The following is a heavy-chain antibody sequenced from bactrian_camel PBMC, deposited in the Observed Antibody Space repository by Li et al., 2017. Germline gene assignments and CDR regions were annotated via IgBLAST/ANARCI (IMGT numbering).Heavy chain of an antibody. D-gene: IGHD2*01. V-gene: IGHV3S53*01. Sequence: VQLVESGGGSVQAGGSLRLTCVASGYRSSGDCVAWFRHPRGKERDWVAGIDGIEVTNYADSVKGRFTISRNKSKNTVYLQMNSLKPEDTATYYCAAQFLEASCAVVHAIDNWGQGTQVTVS. CDR2: IDGIEVT. CDR3: AAQFLEASCAVVHAIDN. J-gene: IGHJ4*01. CDR1: GYRSSGDC.